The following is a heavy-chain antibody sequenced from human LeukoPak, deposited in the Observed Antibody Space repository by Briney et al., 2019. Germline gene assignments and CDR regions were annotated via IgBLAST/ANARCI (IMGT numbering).Heavy chain of an antibody. D-gene: IGHD3-10*01. Sequence: ASVKVSCKASGQSLTGYFIHWVRQAPGQGLEWVGRIDPNTGDTIYAQNFQGRVTVTSATSISTAYMELSRLTSDDTAVYFCARLGLHGSGTYYFFDYWGQGTLVTISS. CDR3: ARLGLHGSGTYYFFDY. V-gene: IGHV1-2*06. CDR1: GQSLTGYF. CDR2: IDPNTGDT. J-gene: IGHJ4*02.